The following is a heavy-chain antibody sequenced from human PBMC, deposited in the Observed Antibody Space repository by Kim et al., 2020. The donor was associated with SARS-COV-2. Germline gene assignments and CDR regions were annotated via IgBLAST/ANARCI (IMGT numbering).Heavy chain of an antibody. Sequence: GGSLRLSCAASGFTFSDYYMTWIRQAPGKGLEWVSFIGSSGGYKDYADSVRGRFTVSRDNPKNSLYLQMNSLRVDDTAVFYCARLSRSGSYLDYWGQG. CDR1: GFTFSDYY. CDR2: IGSSGGYK. D-gene: IGHD1-26*01. J-gene: IGHJ4*02. CDR3: ARLSRSGSYLDY. V-gene: IGHV3-11*03.